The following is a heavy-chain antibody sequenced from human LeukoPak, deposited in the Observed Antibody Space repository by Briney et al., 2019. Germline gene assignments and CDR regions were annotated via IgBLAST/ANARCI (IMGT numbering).Heavy chain of an antibody. CDR1: GYTFTSYA. D-gene: IGHD1-26*01. CDR2: INTNTGNP. CDR3: ARDQVGATSYYFDY. Sequence: GASVKVSCKASGYTFTSYAMNWVRQAPGQGLEWMGWINTNTGNPTSAQGFTGRFVFSLDTSVSTAYLQISSLKAEDTAVYYCARDQVGATSYYFDYWGQGTLVTVSS. J-gene: IGHJ4*02. V-gene: IGHV7-4-1*02.